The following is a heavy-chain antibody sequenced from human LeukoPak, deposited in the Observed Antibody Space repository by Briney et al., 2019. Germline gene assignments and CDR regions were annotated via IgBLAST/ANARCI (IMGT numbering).Heavy chain of an antibody. CDR3: ARSLYCSSTSCYTGFYAFDI. CDR2: IIPIFGIA. D-gene: IGHD2-2*02. CDR1: GGTFSSYA. V-gene: IGHV1-69*04. J-gene: IGHJ3*02. Sequence: GASVKVSCKASGGTFSSYAISWVRQAPGQGLEWMGRIIPIFGIAYYAQKFQGRVTITADKSTSTAYMELSSLRSEDTAVYYCARSLYCSSTSCYTGFYAFDIWGQGTMVTVSS.